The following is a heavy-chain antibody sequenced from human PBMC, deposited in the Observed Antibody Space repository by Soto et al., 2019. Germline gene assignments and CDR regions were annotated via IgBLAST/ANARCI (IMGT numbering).Heavy chain of an antibody. CDR3: ARGAYYDSSGYLGY. Sequence: ASVKVSCKAPGYTFTSYGISWVRQAPGQGLEWMGWISAYNGNTNYAQKLQGRVTMTTDTSTSTAYMELRSLRSDDTAVYYCARGAYYDSSGYLGYWGQGTLVTVSS. J-gene: IGHJ4*02. D-gene: IGHD3-22*01. CDR2: ISAYNGNT. CDR1: GYTFTSYG. V-gene: IGHV1-18*01.